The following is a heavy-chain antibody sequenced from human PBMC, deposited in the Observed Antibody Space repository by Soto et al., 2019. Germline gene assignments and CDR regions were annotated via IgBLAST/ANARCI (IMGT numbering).Heavy chain of an antibody. CDR2: ISAYNGNT. D-gene: IGHD6-19*01. CDR3: ARDTSRISVAVDFDY. Sequence: QVQLVQYGAEAKKPGASVKVSCKASGYTFTNYGVTLVRQAPGQGLEWLGWISAYNGNTNYAQSLQGRVTMTTDTSTSTAYMELRSLRSDDTAVYYCARDTSRISVAVDFDYWGQGTLVTVSS. V-gene: IGHV1-18*01. CDR1: GYTFTNYG. J-gene: IGHJ4*02.